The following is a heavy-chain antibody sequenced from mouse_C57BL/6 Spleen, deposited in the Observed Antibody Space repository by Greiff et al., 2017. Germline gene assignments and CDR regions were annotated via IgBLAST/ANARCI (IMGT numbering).Heavy chain of an antibody. CDR1: GFNIKNTY. D-gene: IGHD3-2*02. V-gene: IGHV14-3*01. CDR3: ARSRAPDSSGSHFDY. CDR2: IDPANGNT. J-gene: IGHJ2*01. Sequence: EVQLVESVAELVRPGASVKLSCTASGFNIKNTYMHWVKQRPEQGLEWIGRIDPANGNTKYAPKFQGKATITADTSSNTAYLQLSSLTSEDTAIYYCARSRAPDSSGSHFDYWGQGTTLTVSS.